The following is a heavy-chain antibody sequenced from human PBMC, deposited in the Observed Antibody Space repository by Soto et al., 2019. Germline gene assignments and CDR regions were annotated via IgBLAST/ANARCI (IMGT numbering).Heavy chain of an antibody. J-gene: IGHJ6*03. D-gene: IGHD2-2*01. CDR2: MNPNSGNT. Sequence: ASVKVSCKASGYTFTSYDINWVRQATGQGLEWMGWMNPNSGNTGYAQKFQGRVTMTRNTSISTAYMELSSLRSEDTAVYYCARGGGYCSSTSCYDLSPSNYYYYYMDVWGKGTTVTVSS. V-gene: IGHV1-8*01. CDR3: ARGGGYCSSTSCYDLSPSNYYYYYMDV. CDR1: GYTFTSYD.